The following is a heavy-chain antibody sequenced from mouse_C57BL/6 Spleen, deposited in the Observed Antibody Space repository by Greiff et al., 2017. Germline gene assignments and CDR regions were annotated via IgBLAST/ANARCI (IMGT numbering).Heavy chain of an antibody. V-gene: IGHV2-6*03. CDR3: ARDNYDYFDY. CDR2: MWSDGST. D-gene: IGHD1-3*01. Sequence: VKVVESGPGLVAPSQSLSITCTVSGFSLPSYGVHWVRQPPGKGLDWLVVMWSDGSTTYTSALKSRLSISKDNSKSQVFLKMNRLQTDDTAMYYCARDNYDYFDYWCQGTTLTVAS. CDR1: GFSLPSYG. J-gene: IGHJ2*01.